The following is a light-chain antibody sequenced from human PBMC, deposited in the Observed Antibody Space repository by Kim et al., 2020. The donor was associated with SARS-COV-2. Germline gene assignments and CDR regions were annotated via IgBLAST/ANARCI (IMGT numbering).Light chain of an antibody. CDR1: SSNIGSNP. V-gene: IGLV1-44*01. CDR2: SNN. J-gene: IGLJ2*01. Sequence: GQRVTISCSGSSSNIGSNPVNWYQQFPGTAPKLLIYSNNQRPSGVPDRFSGSKSGTSASLAISGLQSEDEADYYCAAWDGSLKSRLFGGGTQLPS. CDR3: AAWDGSLKSRL.